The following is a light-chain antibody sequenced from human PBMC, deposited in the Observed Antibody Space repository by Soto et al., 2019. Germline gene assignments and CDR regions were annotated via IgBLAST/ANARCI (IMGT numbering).Light chain of an antibody. CDR3: QQYGSSPYT. V-gene: IGKV3-20*01. J-gene: IGKJ2*01. CDR2: GVS. CDR1: QSVSNSY. Sequence: EIVLTQSPGTLSLSPGERATLSCRASQSVSNSYLAWYQQKPGQAPRLLIYGVSSRATGIADRFSGSGSGTDFPRTISRLESEDFAVYYCQQYGSSPYTFGRGPKLEI.